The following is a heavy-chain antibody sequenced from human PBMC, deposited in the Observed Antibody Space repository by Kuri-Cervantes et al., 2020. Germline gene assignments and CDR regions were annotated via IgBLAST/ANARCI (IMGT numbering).Heavy chain of an antibody. D-gene: IGHD3-22*01. CDR3: ARAPSYYDSSGYSIFDY. J-gene: IGHJ4*02. Sequence: LRLSCTVSGGSISSGDYYWSWIRQPPGKGLECIGYIYYSGSTYYNPSLKSRVTISVDTSKNQFSLKLSSVTAADTAVYYCARAPSYYDSSGYSIFDYWGQGTLVTVSS. CDR1: GGSISSGDYY. V-gene: IGHV4-30-4*01. CDR2: IYYSGST.